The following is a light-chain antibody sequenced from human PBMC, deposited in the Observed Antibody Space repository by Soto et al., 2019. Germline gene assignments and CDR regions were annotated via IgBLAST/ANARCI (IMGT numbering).Light chain of an antibody. J-gene: IGLJ1*01. CDR1: SSDVGGYNY. CDR3: SSDTSSSTYV. Sequence: QSVLTQPASVSGSPGQSITISCTGTSSDVGGYNYVSWSQQHPGKAPQLMIYEVSKRPSGVSNRFSGSKSGNTASLTISGLQAEDEADYYCSSDTSSSTYVFGTGTKVTAL. CDR2: EVS. V-gene: IGLV2-14*01.